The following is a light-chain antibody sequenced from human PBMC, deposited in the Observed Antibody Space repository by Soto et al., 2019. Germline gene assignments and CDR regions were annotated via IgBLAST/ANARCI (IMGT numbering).Light chain of an antibody. V-gene: IGKV3-15*01. J-gene: IGKJ4*01. CDR2: GAS. CDR1: QSVSSN. Sequence: EIVMTQSPGTLSVSPGERATLSCRASQSVSSNLAWYQQKSGQTPRLLIYGASTRATDIPARFSGGGSGTEFTLTISSLQSEDFAVYYCQQYDNWPLTFGGGTKVEI. CDR3: QQYDNWPLT.